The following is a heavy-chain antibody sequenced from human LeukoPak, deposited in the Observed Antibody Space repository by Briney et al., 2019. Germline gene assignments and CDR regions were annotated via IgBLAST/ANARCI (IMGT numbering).Heavy chain of an antibody. V-gene: IGHV4-30-2*01. CDR1: GGSISSGGYS. J-gene: IGHJ5*02. CDR3: ARGLSSSWYFNWFDP. Sequence: PSETLSLTYAVSGGSISSGGYSWSWIRQPPGKGLEWIGYIYHSGSTYYNPSLKSRVTISVDRSKNQFSLKLSSVTAADTAVYYCARGLSSSWYFNWFDPWGQGTLVTVSS. CDR2: IYHSGST. D-gene: IGHD6-13*01.